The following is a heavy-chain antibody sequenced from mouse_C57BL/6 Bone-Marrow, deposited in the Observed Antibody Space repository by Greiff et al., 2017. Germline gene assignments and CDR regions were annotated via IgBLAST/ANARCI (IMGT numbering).Heavy chain of an antibody. CDR2: IDPSDSYT. J-gene: IGHJ4*01. V-gene: IGHV1-50*01. Sequence: QVQLQQSGAELVKPGASVKLSCKASGYTFTSYWMQWVKQRPGQGLEWIGEIDPSDSYTNYNQKFKGKATLTVDTSSSTAYMQLSSLTSEDSAVYYCATNWYYAMDYWGQGTSVTVSS. CDR1: GYTFTSYW. D-gene: IGHD4-1*01. CDR3: ATNWYYAMDY.